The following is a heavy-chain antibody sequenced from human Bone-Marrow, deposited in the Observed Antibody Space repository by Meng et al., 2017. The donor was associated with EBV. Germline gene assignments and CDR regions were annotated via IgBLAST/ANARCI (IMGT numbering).Heavy chain of an antibody. CDR1: GGSFSGSD. CDR3: ATWNNNGWYYGY. CDR2: INLGGNT. D-gene: IGHD6-19*01. Sequence: QRWGEGLLKPSETPSLTCAVYGGSFSGSDWSWIRQPPGKGLEWIGEINLGGNTNYNPSLKSRVSISVDTSKNHFSLKVNSVTAADTAVYYCATWNNNGWYYGYWGQGTLVTVSS. V-gene: IGHV4-34*01. J-gene: IGHJ4*01.